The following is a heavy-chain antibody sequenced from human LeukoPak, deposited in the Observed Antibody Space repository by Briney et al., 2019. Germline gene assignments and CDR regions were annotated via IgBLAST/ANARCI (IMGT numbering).Heavy chain of an antibody. J-gene: IGHJ6*03. CDR2: NYTSGST. CDR3: ARDYYYDSSGYYYYYYYMDV. Sequence: SETLSLTCTVSGGSISSYYWSWIRQPAGKGLEWIGRNYTSGSTNYNPSLKSRVTMSVDTSKNQFSLKLSSVTAADTAVYYCARDYYYDSSGYYYYYYYMDVWGKGTTVTVSS. CDR1: GGSISSYY. D-gene: IGHD3-22*01. V-gene: IGHV4-4*07.